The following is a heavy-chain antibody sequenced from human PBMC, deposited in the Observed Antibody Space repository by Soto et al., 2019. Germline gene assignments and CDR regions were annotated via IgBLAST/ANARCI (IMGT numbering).Heavy chain of an antibody. J-gene: IGHJ6*02. D-gene: IGHD5-18*01. CDR2: ISGSGGST. Sequence: EVQLLESGGGLVQPGGSLRLSCAASGFTFSSYAMSWVRQAPGKGLEWVSGISGSGGSTYYADSVKGRFTISRDNSKNTRYLQTHGLRAEDTAVYYCAKERGYNYGYDAMDVWGQGTTVTVSS. CDR1: GFTFSSYA. V-gene: IGHV3-23*01. CDR3: AKERGYNYGYDAMDV.